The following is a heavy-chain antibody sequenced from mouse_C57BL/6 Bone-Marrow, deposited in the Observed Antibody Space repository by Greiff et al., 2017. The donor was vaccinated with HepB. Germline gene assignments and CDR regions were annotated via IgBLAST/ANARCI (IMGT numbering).Heavy chain of an antibody. D-gene: IGHD4-1*01. CDR1: GFTFSDYG. V-gene: IGHV5-17*01. Sequence: EVKLMESGGGLVKPGGSLKLSCAASGFTFSDYGMHWVRQAPEKGLEWVAYISSGSSTIYYADTVKGRFTISRDNAKNTLFLQMTSLRSEDTAMYYCARLANWDWYFDVWGTGTTVTVSS. J-gene: IGHJ1*03. CDR2: ISSGSSTI. CDR3: ARLANWDWYFDV.